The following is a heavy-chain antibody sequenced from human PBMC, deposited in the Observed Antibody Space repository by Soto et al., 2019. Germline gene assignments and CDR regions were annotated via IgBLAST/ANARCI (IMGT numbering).Heavy chain of an antibody. D-gene: IGHD2-8*01. J-gene: IGHJ6*01. Sequence: PSETLSLTCTVSNDSISNYYCSWFRQPPGKGLEWIGYMHYNGYTTYNPSLRIRVTISVDTSKNQFSLKLTSVTVAVTALYYCPRQGFEATNGLVDVWGQATKVTVSS. CDR2: MHYNGYT. CDR1: NDSISNYY. CDR3: PRQGFEATNGLVDV. V-gene: IGHV4-59*08.